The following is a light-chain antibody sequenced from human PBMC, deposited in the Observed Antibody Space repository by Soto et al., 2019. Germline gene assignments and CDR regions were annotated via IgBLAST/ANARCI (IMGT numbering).Light chain of an antibody. J-gene: IGLJ2*01. CDR3: AASDDSLSGHVA. Sequence: QSVLTQPPSASGTPGQRVTLSCSGSRSNIGSNFVYWYRQLPGTAPKLLIYNNNQRPSGVPDRFSGSKSGASASLAISGLRSEDEAEYFCAASDDSLSGHVAFGGGTKLTVL. CDR1: RSNIGSNF. V-gene: IGLV1-47*01. CDR2: NNN.